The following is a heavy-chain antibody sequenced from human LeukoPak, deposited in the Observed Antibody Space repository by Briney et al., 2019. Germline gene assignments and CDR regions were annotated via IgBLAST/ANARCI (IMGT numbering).Heavy chain of an antibody. CDR1: GFTFSSYA. CDR2: VSQSGDT. Sequence: PGGSLRLSCAASGFTFSSYAMSWVRQSPGKDLEWIGEVSQSGDTYYNPSLTSRVTMSVDTSKNQFSLKVNSVTAADTAVYYCARGLGGPRLGYWGQGTLVTVSS. D-gene: IGHD3-16*01. J-gene: IGHJ4*02. CDR3: ARGLGGPRLGY. V-gene: IGHV4-34*01.